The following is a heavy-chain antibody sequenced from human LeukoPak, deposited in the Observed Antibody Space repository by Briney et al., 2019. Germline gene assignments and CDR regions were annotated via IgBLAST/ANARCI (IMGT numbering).Heavy chain of an antibody. CDR2: INSDGSST. CDR1: GFTFSSYW. Sequence: GGSLRPSCAASGFTFSSYWMHWVRQAPGKGLVWVSRINSDGSSTSYADSVKGRFTISRDNAKNTLYLQMNSLRAEDTAVYYCACLGTVTAFDYWGQGTLVTVFS. V-gene: IGHV3-74*01. CDR3: ACLGTVTAFDY. J-gene: IGHJ4*02. D-gene: IGHD4-17*01.